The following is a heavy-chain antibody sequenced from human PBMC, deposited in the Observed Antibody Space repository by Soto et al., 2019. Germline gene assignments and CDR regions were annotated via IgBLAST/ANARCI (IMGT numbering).Heavy chain of an antibody. J-gene: IGHJ4*02. CDR3: ARAYRGNCFDY. D-gene: IGHD2-15*01. V-gene: IGHV4-59*01. Sequence: SETLSLTCTVSGGSISSYYWSWIRQPPGKGLEWIGYIYYSGSTNYNPSLKSRVTISVDTSKNQFSLKLSSVTAADTAVYYCARAYRGNCFDYWGPGTLVTVFS. CDR1: GGSISSYY. CDR2: IYYSGST.